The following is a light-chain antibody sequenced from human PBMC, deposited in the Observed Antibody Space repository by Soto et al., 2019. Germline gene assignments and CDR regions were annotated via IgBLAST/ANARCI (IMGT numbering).Light chain of an antibody. CDR2: KAY. CDR1: QSISSW. Sequence: DIQMTQSPSTLSAYVGDRVTITCRASQSISSWLAWYQQKPGKAPKLLIYKAYSLESGVPSRFSGSGYGTEFTLTISSLQPDDLATYSCQQYKRYPPYTFGQGTKLEIK. J-gene: IGKJ2*01. CDR3: QQYKRYPPYT. V-gene: IGKV1-5*03.